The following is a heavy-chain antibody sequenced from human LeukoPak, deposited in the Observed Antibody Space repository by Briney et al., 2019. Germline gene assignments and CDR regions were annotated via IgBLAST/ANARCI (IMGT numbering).Heavy chain of an antibody. D-gene: IGHD6-19*01. V-gene: IGHV3-NL1*01. J-gene: IGHJ4*02. CDR3: AKDGSGWNPLDY. CDR2: SR. Sequence: GGSLRLSCAASGFTFKNYAMKWVRQAPGKGLEWVSSSRYYADSVKGRFTISRDNSKNTLYLQMNSLRAEDTAVYYCAKDGSGWNPLDYWGQGTLVTVSS. CDR1: GFTFKNYA.